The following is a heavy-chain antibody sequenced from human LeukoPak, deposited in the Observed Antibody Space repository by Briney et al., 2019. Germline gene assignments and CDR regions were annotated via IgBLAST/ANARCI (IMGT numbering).Heavy chain of an antibody. CDR3: ARGGGTGPFDY. CDR1: GGSISSYH. V-gene: IGHV4-4*07. J-gene: IGHJ4*02. Sequence: SETLSLTRTVSGGSISSYHWSWIRQPAGEGLERSGRIYARGSTNYNPSLKSRVTMSVDTSKNQFSLKLSSVTAADAAVYYCARGGGTGPFDYWGQGTLVTVSS. D-gene: IGHD3/OR15-3a*01. CDR2: IYARGST.